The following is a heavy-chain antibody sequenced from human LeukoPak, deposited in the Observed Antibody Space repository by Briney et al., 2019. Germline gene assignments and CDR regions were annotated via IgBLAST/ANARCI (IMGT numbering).Heavy chain of an antibody. V-gene: IGHV3-48*04. CDR1: GFTFSTYA. CDR2: ITDDSLTM. J-gene: IGHJ6*02. D-gene: IGHD3-9*01. CDR3: TRDLMDYDVSTGLHHYYMDV. Sequence: GGSLRLSCAASGFTFSTYAMNWVRQAPGKGLEWVSYITDDSLTMYYTDSVKGRFSISRDNAKNSLYLQMNSLRAEDTAVYYCTRDLMDYDVSTGLHHYYMDVWGQGTTVTVSS.